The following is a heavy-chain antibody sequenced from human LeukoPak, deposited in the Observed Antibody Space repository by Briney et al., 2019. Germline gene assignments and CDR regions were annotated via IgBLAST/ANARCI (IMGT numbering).Heavy chain of an antibody. V-gene: IGHV1-18*01. Sequence: ASVKVSCKASGYTFTSYGISWVRQVPGQGLEWMGWISAYNGNTNYAQKLQGRVTMTTDTSTSTAYMELRSLRSDDTAVYYCARRGYSGYDYFRAVDGSQTFFDYWGQGTLVTVSS. D-gene: IGHD5-12*01. CDR1: GYTFTSYG. CDR2: ISAYNGNT. CDR3: ARRGYSGYDYFRAVDGSQTFFDY. J-gene: IGHJ4*02.